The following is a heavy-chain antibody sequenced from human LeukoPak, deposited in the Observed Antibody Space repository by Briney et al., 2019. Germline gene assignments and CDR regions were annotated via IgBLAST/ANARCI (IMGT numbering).Heavy chain of an antibody. CDR2: IYYSGST. V-gene: IGHV4-39*01. D-gene: IGHD3-10*01. CDR1: GGSISSSSYY. Sequence: PSETLSLTCTVSGGSISSSSYYWGWIRQPPGKGLEWIGSIYYSGSTYYNPSLKSRVTISVDTSKNQFSLKLNSVTAADTAVYFRASYGSGSYWRDAFDIWGQGTMVTVSS. CDR3: ASYGSGSYWRDAFDI. J-gene: IGHJ3*02.